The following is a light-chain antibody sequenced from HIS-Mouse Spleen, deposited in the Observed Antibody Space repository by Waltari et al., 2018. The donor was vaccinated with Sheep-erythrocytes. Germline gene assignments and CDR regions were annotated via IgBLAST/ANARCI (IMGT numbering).Light chain of an antibody. V-gene: IGKV1-12*01. Sequence: DIQMTHSPSSVSASVGDRVTITCRASQGIGSWLAWYQQKPGKARKLLIYAASSLQSGVPSRFSGSGSGTDFTLTISSLQPEDFATYYCQQANSFPITFGQGTRLEIK. J-gene: IGKJ5*01. CDR3: QQANSFPIT. CDR1: QGIGSW. CDR2: AAS.